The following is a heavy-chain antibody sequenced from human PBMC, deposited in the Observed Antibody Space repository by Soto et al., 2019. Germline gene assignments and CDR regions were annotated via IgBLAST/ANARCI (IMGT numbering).Heavy chain of an antibody. CDR1: GFTSSNYA. D-gene: IGHD3-22*01. J-gene: IGHJ5*02. CDR3: ARDYYPSSGYPTGFDP. CDR2: ISTSGGRT. V-gene: IGHV3-23*01. Sequence: EVQLLESGGAFVQPGGSLSLSCADSGFTSSNYAMSWVRQAPGKGLEWVSVISTSGGRTYYADSVKGRFTISRDNSNNTLYLQMNSLRAEDTAVYYCARDYYPSSGYPTGFDPWGQGTLVTVSS.